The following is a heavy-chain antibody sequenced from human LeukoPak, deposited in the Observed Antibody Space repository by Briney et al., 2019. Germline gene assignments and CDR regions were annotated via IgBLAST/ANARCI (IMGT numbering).Heavy chain of an antibody. V-gene: IGHV4-39*02. CDR2: IYYSGST. Sequence: PSETLSLTCTVSGGSISSSSYYWGWIRQPPGKGLEWIGSIYYSGSTYYNPSLKSRVTISVDTSKNQFSLKLSSVTAADTAVYYCARDPIYCSSTSCYFYGMDVWGQGTTVTVSS. CDR3: ARDPIYCSSTSCYFYGMDV. J-gene: IGHJ6*02. D-gene: IGHD2-2*01. CDR1: GGSISSSSYY.